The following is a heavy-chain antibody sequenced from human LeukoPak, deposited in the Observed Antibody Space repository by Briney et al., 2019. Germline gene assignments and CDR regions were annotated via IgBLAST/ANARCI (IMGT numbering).Heavy chain of an antibody. CDR1: GFTFSSYA. CDR2: ISSDGGNR. CDR3: ARGRAVTGSAVIDY. Sequence: GRSLRLSCAASGFTFSSYAMHWVRRAPGKALEWVATISSDGGNRYYSDSVKGRFTISRDNSKNTLYLQMNSLRPEDTAVFHCARGRAVTGSAVIDYWGQGTLVTVSS. J-gene: IGHJ4*02. V-gene: IGHV3-30-3*01. D-gene: IGHD6-19*01.